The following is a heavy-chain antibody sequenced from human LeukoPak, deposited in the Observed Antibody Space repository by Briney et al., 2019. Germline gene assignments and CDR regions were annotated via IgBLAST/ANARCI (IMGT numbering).Heavy chain of an antibody. J-gene: IGHJ5*02. CDR3: ARDRGGTSSSSNWFDP. V-gene: IGHV4-39*07. CDR1: GGSISSSSYY. Sequence: PSETLSLTCTVSGGSISSSSYYWGWIRQPPGKGPEWIGSIHYNGSTYYNPSLKSRVTISVDTSKNQFSLKLTSVTAADTAVFYCARDRGGTSSSSNWFDPWGQGTLVTVSS. D-gene: IGHD2-2*01. CDR2: IHYNGST.